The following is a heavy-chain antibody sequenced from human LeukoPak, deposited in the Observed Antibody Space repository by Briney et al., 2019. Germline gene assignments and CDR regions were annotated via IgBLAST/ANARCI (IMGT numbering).Heavy chain of an antibody. CDR2: IRYDGSNK. J-gene: IGHJ6*03. V-gene: IGHV3-30*02. CDR3: AKAGSGRYHYYMDV. Sequence: GGSLRLSCAASGFTFSSYGMHWVRQAPGKGLEWVAFIRYDGSNKYYADSVKGRFTISRDNSKNTLYLQMNSLRAEDTAVYYCAKAGSGRYHYYMDVWGKGTTVTISS. D-gene: IGHD6-19*01. CDR1: GFTFSSYG.